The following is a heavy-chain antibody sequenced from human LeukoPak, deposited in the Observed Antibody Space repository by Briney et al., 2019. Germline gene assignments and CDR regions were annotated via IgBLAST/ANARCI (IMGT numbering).Heavy chain of an antibody. D-gene: IGHD3-3*01. CDR3: ARMYYDFWSGYRHYFDY. J-gene: IGHJ4*02. CDR2: IYTSGST. V-gene: IGHV4-61*02. CDR1: GGSISSGSYY. Sequence: PSQTLSLTCTVSGGSISSGSYYWSWIRQPAGKGLEWIGRIYTSGSTNYNPSLKSRVTISVDTSKNQFSLKLSSVTAADTAVYYCARMYYDFWSGYRHYFDYWGQGTLVTLSS.